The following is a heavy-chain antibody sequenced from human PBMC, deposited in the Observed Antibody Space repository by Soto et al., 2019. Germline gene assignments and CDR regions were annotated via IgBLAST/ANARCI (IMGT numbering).Heavy chain of an antibody. CDR2: IYYTGST. D-gene: IGHD5-18*01. V-gene: IGHV4-61*01. CDR3: ARDEKVDTGLGGYYYYHMDV. Sequence: SETLSLTCTVSAGSVNSGTSYWNWIRQPPGKGLEWIGHIYYTGSTNYNPSLKSRVTISLDTAKNQFSLKLSSVAAADTAVYYCARDEKVDTGLGGYYYYHMDVWGQGTTVTVSS. CDR1: AGSVNSGTSY. J-gene: IGHJ6*02.